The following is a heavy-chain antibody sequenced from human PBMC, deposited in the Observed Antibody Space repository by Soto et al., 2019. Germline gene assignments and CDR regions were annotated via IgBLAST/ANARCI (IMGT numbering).Heavy chain of an antibody. CDR1: GFTVSSNY. Sequence: GGSLRLSCAASGFTVSSNYMSWVRQAPGKGLEWVSVIYSGGSTYYTDSVKGRFTISRDDSKNTLYLQMNSLRAEDTALYYCARGIQHWFFDLWGRGTLVTVSS. V-gene: IGHV3-53*01. CDR3: ARGIQHWFFDL. J-gene: IGHJ2*01. D-gene: IGHD2-2*01. CDR2: IYSGGST.